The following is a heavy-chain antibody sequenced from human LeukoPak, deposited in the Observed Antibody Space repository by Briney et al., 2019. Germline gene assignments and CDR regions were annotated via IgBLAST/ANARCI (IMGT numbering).Heavy chain of an antibody. V-gene: IGHV4-39*07. D-gene: IGHD1-26*01. Sequence: PSETLSLTCTVSGGSISTSSYYWGWIRQPPGKGLEWIGRIHTSGSTNYNPSLKSRVTISVDTSKNQFSLKLSSVTAADTAVYYCARGDGTLGYYYYGMDVWGQGTTVTVSS. CDR2: IHTSGST. J-gene: IGHJ6*02. CDR1: GGSISTSSYY. CDR3: ARGDGTLGYYYYGMDV.